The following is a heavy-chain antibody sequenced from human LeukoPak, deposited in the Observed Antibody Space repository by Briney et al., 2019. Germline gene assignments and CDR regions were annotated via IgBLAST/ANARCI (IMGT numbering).Heavy chain of an antibody. V-gene: IGHV1-18*01. J-gene: IGHJ6*02. Sequence: ASVKVSCKASGYSFTSHVVTWVRQAPGQGLEWMGWISGYNGNTNYAQKFQGRVTMTAGTSTTTAYMELRSLTSDDTAVYYCARGGVALAFYYYGMDVWGQGTTVTVSS. CDR3: ARGGVALAFYYYGMDV. D-gene: IGHD6-19*01. CDR1: GYSFTSHV. CDR2: ISGYNGNT.